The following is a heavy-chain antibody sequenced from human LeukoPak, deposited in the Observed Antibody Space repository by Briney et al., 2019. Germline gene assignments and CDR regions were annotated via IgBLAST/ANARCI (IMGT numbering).Heavy chain of an antibody. CDR3: ARDLSPGYCSSTSCYFVRPMSAFDI. CDR1: GYTFTGYY. D-gene: IGHD2-2*01. Sequence: ASVKVSCKASGYTFTGYYLHWVRQAPGQGLEWMGWINPNSGGTNYAQKFQGRVTMTRDTSISTAYMELSRLRSDDTAVYYCARDLSPGYCSSTSCYFVRPMSAFDIWGQGTMVTVSS. CDR2: INPNSGGT. J-gene: IGHJ3*02. V-gene: IGHV1-2*02.